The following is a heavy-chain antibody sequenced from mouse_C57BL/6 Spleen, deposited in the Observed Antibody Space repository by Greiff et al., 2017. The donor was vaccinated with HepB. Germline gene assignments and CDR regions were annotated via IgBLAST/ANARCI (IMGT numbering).Heavy chain of an antibody. J-gene: IGHJ1*03. CDR1: GYSFTGYY. CDR3: ASHGSSYVDWYFDV. CDR2: INPSTGGT. V-gene: IGHV1-42*01. Sequence: VQLQQSGPELVKPGASVKISCKASGYSFTGYYMNWVKQSPEKSLEWIGEINPSTGGTTYNQKFKAKATLTVDKSSSTAYMQLKSLTSEDSAVYYCASHGSSYVDWYFDVWGTGTTVTVSS. D-gene: IGHD1-1*01.